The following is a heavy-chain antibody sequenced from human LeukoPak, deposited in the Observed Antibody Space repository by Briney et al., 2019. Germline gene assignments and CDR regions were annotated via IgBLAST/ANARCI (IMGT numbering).Heavy chain of an antibody. CDR2: TTHSGITT. J-gene: IGHJ4*02. V-gene: IGHV3-23*01. D-gene: IGHD4-17*01. CDR1: GFSFTDFD. CDR3: AKEDGDYQGHPFDY. Sequence: GGSLRLSCTASGFSFTDFDMNWVRQAPGKGLEWVSHTTHSGITTHYADSVKGRFTISRDNSKNTLYLQMNSLRAEDTAVYYCAKEDGDYQGHPFDYWGQGTLVTVSS.